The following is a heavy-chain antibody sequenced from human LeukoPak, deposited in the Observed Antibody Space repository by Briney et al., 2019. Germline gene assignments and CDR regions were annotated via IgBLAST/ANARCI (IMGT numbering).Heavy chain of an antibody. Sequence: SETLSLTCPVSGGSISSGGYYWSWIRQHPGKGLEWIGYVYYSGSTYYNPSLKSRVTISVDTSKNQFSLKLSSVTAADTAVYYCASLQLWLRSFDYWGQGTLVTVSS. CDR3: ASLQLWLRSFDY. J-gene: IGHJ4*02. CDR2: VYYSGST. V-gene: IGHV4-31*03. CDR1: GGSISSGGYY. D-gene: IGHD5-18*01.